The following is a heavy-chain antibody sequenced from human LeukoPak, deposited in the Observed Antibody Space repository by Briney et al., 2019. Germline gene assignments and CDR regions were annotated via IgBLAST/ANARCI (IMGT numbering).Heavy chain of an antibody. CDR1: GFTFSSYA. J-gene: IGHJ4*02. CDR3: ARSYESGYSYGLDY. Sequence: GRSLRLSCAASGFTFSSYAMHWVRQAPGKGLEWVAVISYDGSNKYYADSVKGRFTISRDNSKNTLYLQMNSLRAEDTAVYYCARSYESGYSYGLDYWGQGTLVTVSS. V-gene: IGHV3-30*04. CDR2: ISYDGSNK. D-gene: IGHD5-18*01.